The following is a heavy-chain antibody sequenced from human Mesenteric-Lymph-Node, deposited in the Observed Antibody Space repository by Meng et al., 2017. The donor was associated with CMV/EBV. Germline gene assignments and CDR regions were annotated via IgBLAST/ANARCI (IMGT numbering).Heavy chain of an antibody. Sequence: SVKVSCKTSGDTFSKYTISWVRQAPGQGLEWMGRIIPILHIPNYAQKFQGRVTITADKSTSTAYMELSSLRSEDTAVYYCASGVSHDFWTAGMDVWGQGTTVTVSS. J-gene: IGHJ6*02. CDR3: ASGVSHDFWTAGMDV. CDR2: IIPILHIP. CDR1: GDTFSKYT. V-gene: IGHV1-69*02. D-gene: IGHD3-3*01.